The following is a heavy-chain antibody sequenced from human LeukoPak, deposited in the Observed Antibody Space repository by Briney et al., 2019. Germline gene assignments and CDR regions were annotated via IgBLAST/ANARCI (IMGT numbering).Heavy chain of an antibody. J-gene: IGHJ6*03. V-gene: IGHV1-46*01. Sequence: ASVKVSCKASGYTFANYYIHLVRQAPGQGPEWMGLINPSGGSTNYAQKFQGRVTMTRDTSTSTVYMELSSLRSEDTAVYYCARGPRITLVRGGQWYHYMDVWGKGTTVTISS. D-gene: IGHD3-10*01. CDR2: INPSGGST. CDR1: GYTFANYY. CDR3: ARGPRITLVRGGQWYHYMDV.